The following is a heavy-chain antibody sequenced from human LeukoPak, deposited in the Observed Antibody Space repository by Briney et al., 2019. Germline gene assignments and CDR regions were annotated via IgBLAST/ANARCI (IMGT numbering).Heavy chain of an antibody. D-gene: IGHD3-22*01. V-gene: IGHV3-23*01. J-gene: IGHJ4*02. Sequence: PGGSLRLSCAASGFTFSSYALSWVRQAPGKGLEWVSAITGSGGSPYSPDSVKAPCTISRANSKNTVSLQMKSPRAEDTAGYYCAKDPLSGWSYYGSSGYPYGGQGTLVTVSS. CDR1: GFTFSSYA. CDR3: AKDPLSGWSYYGSSGYPY. CDR2: ITGSGGSP.